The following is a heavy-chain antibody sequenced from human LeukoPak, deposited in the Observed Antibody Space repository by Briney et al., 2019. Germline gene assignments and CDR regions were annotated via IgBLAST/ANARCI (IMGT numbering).Heavy chain of an antibody. CDR1: GFTFSTYW. CDR3: ARDVMWFGESPAY. V-gene: IGHV3-74*01. D-gene: IGHD3-10*01. CDR2: INGDGIST. J-gene: IGHJ4*02. Sequence: GGSLRLSCTASGFTFSTYWMHWVRQAPGKGLVWVSRINGDGISTDYADSVQGRFTISRDNAKNTLYLEMNSLRAEDTAVYYCARDVMWFGESPAYWGQGTLVTVSS.